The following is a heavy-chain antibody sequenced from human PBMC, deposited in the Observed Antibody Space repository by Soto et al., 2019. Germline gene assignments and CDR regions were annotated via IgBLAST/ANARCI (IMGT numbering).Heavy chain of an antibody. CDR2: IIACSGNT. V-gene: IGHV1-58*02. J-gene: IGHJ5*02. CDR1: GYTFTSYA. D-gene: IGHD4-4*01. Sequence: SVKVSCKASGYTFTSYAISWVRQARGQRLEWIGWIIACSGNTNYAQKFQERVTITRDMSTSTAYMELSSLRSEDAAIYYCAADTGPKGLHEFDPWGQGTLVTVSS. CDR3: AADTGPKGLHEFDP.